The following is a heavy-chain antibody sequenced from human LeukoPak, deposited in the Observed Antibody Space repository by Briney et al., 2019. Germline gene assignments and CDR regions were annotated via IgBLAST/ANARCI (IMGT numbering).Heavy chain of an antibody. CDR3: ARDSGYSYGTWFDD. D-gene: IGHD5-18*01. Sequence: ASVKVSCTASGYTFTGYYMHWVRQAPGQGLGWMGWIYPNSGGTNYAQKFQGRVTMTRDTSISTAYMELSRLRSDDTAVYYCARDSGYSYGTWFDDWGQGTLVTVSS. CDR1: GYTFTGYY. CDR2: IYPNSGGT. V-gene: IGHV1-2*02. J-gene: IGHJ4*02.